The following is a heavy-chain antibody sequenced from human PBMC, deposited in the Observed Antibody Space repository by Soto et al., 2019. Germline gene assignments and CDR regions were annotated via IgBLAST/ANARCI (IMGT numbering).Heavy chain of an antibody. CDR1: GGSISSYY. D-gene: IGHD2-15*01. CDR2: IYYSGST. J-gene: IGHJ4*02. V-gene: IGHV4-59*01. Sequence: SETLSLTCTVSGGSISSYYWSWIRQPPGKGLEWIGYIYYSGSTNYNPSLKSRVTISVDTSKNQFSLKLSSVTAADTAVYYCARLYCSGGSCYADYWGQGTLVTVSS. CDR3: ARLYCSGGSCYADY.